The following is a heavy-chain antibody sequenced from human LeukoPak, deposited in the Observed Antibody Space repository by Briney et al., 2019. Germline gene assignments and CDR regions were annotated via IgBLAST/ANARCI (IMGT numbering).Heavy chain of an antibody. V-gene: IGHV1-2*02. CDR3: ARGLNWGSGDAFDI. CDR2: INPTSGAT. D-gene: IGHD7-27*01. J-gene: IGHJ3*02. CDR1: GYTLTDYY. Sequence: ASVKVSCKASGYTLTDYYVHWVRQAPGQGLEWMGWINPTSGATHYAQNFQGRVTMTRDSSMSTAYMELSRLRSDDTAVYYCARGLNWGSGDAFDIRGQGTMVTVSS.